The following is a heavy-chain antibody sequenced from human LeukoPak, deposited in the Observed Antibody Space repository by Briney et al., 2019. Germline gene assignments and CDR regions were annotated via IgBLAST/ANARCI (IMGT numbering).Heavy chain of an antibody. V-gene: IGHV3-43*01. D-gene: IGHD3-3*01. CDR1: GFTFDDYT. J-gene: IGHJ4*02. CDR2: ISWDGGST. Sequence: GGSLRLSCAASGFTFDDYTMHWVRQAPGKGLEWVSLISWDGGSTYYADSVKGRFTISRDNSKSSLYLQMNGLRTEDTALYYCAKGGNFWSGYGNFDYWGQGTLVTVSS. CDR3: AKGGNFWSGYGNFDY.